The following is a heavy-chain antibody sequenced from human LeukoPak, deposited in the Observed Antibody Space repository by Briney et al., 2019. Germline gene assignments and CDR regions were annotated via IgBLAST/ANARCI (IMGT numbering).Heavy chain of an antibody. Sequence: GGSLRLSCAASGFTFSSYAMHWVRQAPGKGQEYVSAISSNGGSTYYANSVKGRFTISRDNSKNTLYLQMGSLRAEDMAVYYCASGAFDIWGQGTMVTVSS. V-gene: IGHV3-64*01. J-gene: IGHJ3*02. CDR2: ISSNGGST. CDR1: GFTFSSYA. CDR3: ASGAFDI.